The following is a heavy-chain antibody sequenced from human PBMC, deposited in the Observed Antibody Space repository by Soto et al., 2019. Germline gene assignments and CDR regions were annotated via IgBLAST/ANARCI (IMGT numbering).Heavy chain of an antibody. CDR2: ISAYNGNT. D-gene: IGHD2-8*01. V-gene: IGHV1-18*01. CDR3: AIDRLLCTNGVGYKGERYFQH. Sequence: QVQLVQSGAEVKKPGASVKVSCKASGYTFTSYGISWVRQAPGQGLEWMGWISAYNGNTNYAQKHQRRVTMTTDSSTITAYMELRGLRSDDTAVYYCAIDRLLCTNGVGYKGERYFQHWGQGTLVTVAS. CDR1: GYTFTSYG. J-gene: IGHJ1*01.